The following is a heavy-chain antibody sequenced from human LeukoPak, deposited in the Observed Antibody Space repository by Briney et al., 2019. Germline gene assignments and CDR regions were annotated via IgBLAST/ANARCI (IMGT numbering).Heavy chain of an antibody. CDR1: GGSISSYY. Sequence: SETLSLTCTVSGGSISSYYWSWIRQPAGKGLEWIGRIYSSGSTNYNPSLKSRVTMSVDTSKNQFSLKLSSVTAADTAVYYCARFERYRSWTSFDYWGQGTLVTVSS. D-gene: IGHD6-13*01. CDR3: ARFERYRSWTSFDY. J-gene: IGHJ4*02. V-gene: IGHV4-4*07. CDR2: IYSSGST.